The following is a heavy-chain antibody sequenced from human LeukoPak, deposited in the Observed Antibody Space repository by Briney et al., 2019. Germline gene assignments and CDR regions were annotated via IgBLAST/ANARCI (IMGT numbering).Heavy chain of an antibody. CDR3: AKDTPSRIDS. CDR1: GFTFGSYW. CDR2: INEDGSDK. J-gene: IGHJ4*02. V-gene: IGHV3-7*05. Sequence: GGSLRLSCAASGFTFGSYWMSWVRQAPGKGLEWVANINEDGSDKHCVDSVKGRFTISRDNSKNTLYLQMNSLRAEDTAVYYCAKDTPSRIDSWSQGTLVTVSS.